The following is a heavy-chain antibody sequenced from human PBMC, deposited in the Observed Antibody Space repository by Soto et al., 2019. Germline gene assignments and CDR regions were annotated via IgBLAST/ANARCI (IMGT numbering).Heavy chain of an antibody. D-gene: IGHD5-12*01. CDR2: IYYSGST. J-gene: IGHJ3*02. V-gene: IGHV4-59*08. CDR3: ARQGLRSGAFDI. CDR1: GGSISSYY. Sequence: QVQLQESGPGLVKPSETLSLTCTVSGGSISSYYWSWIRQPPGKGLEWIGYIYYSGSTNYNPSLKSRVPISVDTSKNQFSLKLSSVTAADTAVYYCARQGLRSGAFDIWGQGTMVTVSS.